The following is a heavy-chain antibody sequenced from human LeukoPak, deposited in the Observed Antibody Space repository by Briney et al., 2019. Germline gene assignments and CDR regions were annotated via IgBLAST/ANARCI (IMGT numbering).Heavy chain of an antibody. CDR2: INRSGST. J-gene: IGHJ3*02. CDR3: ARERATSHDAFDI. CDR1: GGSFSGYY. D-gene: IGHD1-26*01. V-gene: IGHV4-34*01. Sequence: PSETLSLTCAVYGGSFSGYYWSWIRQPPGKGLEWIGEINRSGSTNYNPSLKSRVTISVDTSKNQFSLKLSSVTAADTAVYYCARERATSHDAFDIWGQGTMVTVSS.